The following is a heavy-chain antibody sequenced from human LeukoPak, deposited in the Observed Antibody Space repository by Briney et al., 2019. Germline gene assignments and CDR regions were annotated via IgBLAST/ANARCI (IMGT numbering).Heavy chain of an antibody. CDR2: ISAYNGNT. V-gene: IGHV1-18*01. J-gene: IGHJ3*02. D-gene: IGHD4-11*01. CDR3: ARVRLQYHPTGDAFDI. CDR1: GYTFTSYG. Sequence: ASVKVSCKASGYTFTSYGISWVRQAPGQGLEWMGWISAYNGNTNYAQKLQGRVTMTTDTSTSTAYMELRSLRSDDTAVYYCARVRLQYHPTGDAFDIWGQGTMDTVSS.